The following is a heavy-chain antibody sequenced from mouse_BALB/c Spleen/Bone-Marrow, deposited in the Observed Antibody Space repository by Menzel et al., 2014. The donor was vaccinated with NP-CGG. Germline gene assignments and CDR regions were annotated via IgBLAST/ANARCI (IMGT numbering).Heavy chain of an antibody. Sequence: EVQRVESGGGLVQPGGSLKLSCAASGFDFSTFWMNWVRQAPGKGLEWIGEINPDRSTINYAPSLKDKFIISRDNAKNTLYLLMSRVRSEDTALYYCARLHYYGYGAYWGQGTLVTVSA. CDR3: ARLHYYGYGAY. V-gene: IGHV4-1*02. CDR2: INPDRSTI. CDR1: GFDFSTFW. J-gene: IGHJ3*01. D-gene: IGHD1-2*01.